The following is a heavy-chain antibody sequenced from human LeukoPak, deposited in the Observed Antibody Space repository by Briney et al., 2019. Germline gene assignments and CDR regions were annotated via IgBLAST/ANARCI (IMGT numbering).Heavy chain of an antibody. J-gene: IGHJ6*03. CDR3: AKEGPRYSGYAVWCYMDV. CDR1: GFTFSSYV. Sequence: PGRSLRLSRAASGFTFSSYVMHWVRQAPGKGLEWVAIISYDGSNEYYADSVKGRFTISRDNSKNTLYLQMNSLRAEDTAVYYCAKEGPRYSGYAVWCYMDVWGKGTTVTVSS. D-gene: IGHD5-12*01. V-gene: IGHV3-30*04. CDR2: ISYDGSNE.